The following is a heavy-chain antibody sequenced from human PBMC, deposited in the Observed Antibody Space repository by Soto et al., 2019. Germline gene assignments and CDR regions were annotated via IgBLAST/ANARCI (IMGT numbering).Heavy chain of an antibody. D-gene: IGHD5-18*01. CDR2: IKHSGST. CDR3: ARGTFRGYSYGYYFDF. CDR1: GGSFNGYY. J-gene: IGHJ4*02. Sequence: SETLSLTCAVYGGSFNGYYWTWIRQPPGKGLEWIGEIKHSGSTNYNPSLKSRVTISVDTSKNQFSLNLTSVTAADTAAYYCARGTFRGYSYGYYFDFWGQGALVTVSS. V-gene: IGHV4-34*01.